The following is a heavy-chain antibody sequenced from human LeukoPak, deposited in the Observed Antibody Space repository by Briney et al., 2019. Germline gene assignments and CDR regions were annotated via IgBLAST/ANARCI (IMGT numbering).Heavy chain of an antibody. CDR1: GGTFSSYA. CDR3: ATLTYSADYGMDV. D-gene: IGHD2-15*01. V-gene: IGHV1-69*06. CDR2: IIPIFGTA. Sequence: SVKVSCKASGGTFSSYAISWVRQAPGQGLEWMGGIIPIFGTANYAQKFQGRVTMTEDTSTDTAYMELSSLRSEDTAVYYCATLTYSADYGMDVWGQGTTVTVSS. J-gene: IGHJ6*02.